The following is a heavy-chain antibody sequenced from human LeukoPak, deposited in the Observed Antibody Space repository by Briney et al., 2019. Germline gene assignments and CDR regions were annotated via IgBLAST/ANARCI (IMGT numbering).Heavy chain of an antibody. CDR3: ARGRIAAAGAIDY. Sequence: ASVKVSCKASGYTFTNYGVSWVRQAPGQGLEWMGWISAYNGNTNYAQKFQGRVTMTTDTSTSTAYMEMRKLTSDDTAFYYCARGRIAAAGAIDYWGQGARVTVSS. CDR2: ISAYNGNT. V-gene: IGHV1-18*01. CDR1: GYTFTNYG. J-gene: IGHJ4*02. D-gene: IGHD6-13*01.